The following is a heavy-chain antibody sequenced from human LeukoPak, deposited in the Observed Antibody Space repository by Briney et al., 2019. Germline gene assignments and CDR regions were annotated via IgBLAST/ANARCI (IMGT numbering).Heavy chain of an antibody. V-gene: IGHV4-39*02. J-gene: IGHJ4*02. Sequence: PSETLSLTCTVSGGSINSLIYYWGWIRQPPGKGLEWIGSLYYGGNTYYNPSLKSRVTISVDTSKNQFSLNLSSVTAADTAVYYCARETGVAMAGTGYYFDYWGQGTPVTVSS. CDR2: LYYGGNT. CDR1: GGSINSLIYY. CDR3: ARETGVAMAGTGYYFDY. D-gene: IGHD6-19*01.